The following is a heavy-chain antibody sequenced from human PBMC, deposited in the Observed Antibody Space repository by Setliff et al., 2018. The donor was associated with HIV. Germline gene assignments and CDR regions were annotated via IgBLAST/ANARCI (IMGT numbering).Heavy chain of an antibody. CDR3: AGRTGTTSFGDYYYMDV. CDR2: IYFTGDS. CDR1: GGSISSSSHY. Sequence: SETLSLTCTVSGGSISSSSHYWGWIRQPPGKGLQWIGSIYFTGDSYYDPSLKSRVTTSVDTSNNQFSLKLSSVTAADTAVYYCAGRTGTTSFGDYYYMDVWGKGTTVTVSS. V-gene: IGHV4-39*01. J-gene: IGHJ6*03. D-gene: IGHD1-1*01.